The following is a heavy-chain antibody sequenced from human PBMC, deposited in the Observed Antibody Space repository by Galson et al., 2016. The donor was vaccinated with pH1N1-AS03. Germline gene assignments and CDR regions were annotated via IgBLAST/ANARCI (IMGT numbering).Heavy chain of an antibody. Sequence: LSLTCAVSGYSISSAYSISSAYYWGWIRQTPGKGLEWIGTIFHSGSPFYNPSLKNRVTISVDTSKNQFSLKLFSVTAADTAVYYCATHVGGSYPNNLDYWGQGTLVIASS. D-gene: IGHD1-26*01. CDR2: IFHSGSP. J-gene: IGHJ4*02. CDR3: ATHVGGSYPNNLDY. V-gene: IGHV4-38-2*01. CDR1: GYSISSAYSISSAYY.